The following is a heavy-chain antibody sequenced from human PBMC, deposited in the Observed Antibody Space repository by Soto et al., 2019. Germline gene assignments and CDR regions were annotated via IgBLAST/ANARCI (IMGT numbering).Heavy chain of an antibody. Sequence: EEQLLESRGGLVQPGGTLRLACAAAGFTFSSHAMSWVRQAPGKGLEWVSAVSGSGGSTYYADSVKGRFTISRDNSKNTLNLQMNSLRGEDTAVYYCAKYLYPYSYYGMDVWGQGTTVTVSS. CDR1: GFTFSSHA. V-gene: IGHV3-23*01. J-gene: IGHJ6*02. CDR2: VSGSGGST. CDR3: AKYLYPYSYYGMDV.